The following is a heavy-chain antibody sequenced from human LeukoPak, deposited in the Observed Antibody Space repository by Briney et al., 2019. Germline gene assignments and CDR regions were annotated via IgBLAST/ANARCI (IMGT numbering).Heavy chain of an antibody. J-gene: IGHJ4*02. D-gene: IGHD3-22*01. V-gene: IGHV4-31*08. CDR2: IYYSGST. CDR3: TEFYFDRSGYADY. Sequence: SETLSLTCTVSGGSISSGGYYWSWIRRHPGKGLEWIGYIYYSGSTYYNPSLKSRVTISADMSENQVSLKLRSVTAADTAVYYCTEFYFDRSGYADYWGQGTLVTVSS. CDR1: GGSISSGGYY.